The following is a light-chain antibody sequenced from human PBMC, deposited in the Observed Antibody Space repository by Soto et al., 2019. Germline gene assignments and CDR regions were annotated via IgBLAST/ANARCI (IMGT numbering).Light chain of an antibody. CDR1: QSISSW. CDR3: QQYNSYPYT. J-gene: IGKJ2*01. V-gene: IGKV1-5*01. CDR2: DAS. Sequence: DIQMTQSPSTLCASVGDRVTITCRASQSISSWLAWYQQKPGKAPKLLIYDASSLESGVPSRFSGSGSGTEFTINISSLQPDDFAPYYCQQYNSYPYTFGQGTNLEIK.